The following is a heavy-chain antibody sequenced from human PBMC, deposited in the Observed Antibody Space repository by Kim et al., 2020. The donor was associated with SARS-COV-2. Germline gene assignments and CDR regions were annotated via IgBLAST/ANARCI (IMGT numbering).Heavy chain of an antibody. D-gene: IGHD3-9*01. Sequence: LSLTCAASGFTFSNAWMSWVRQAPGKGLEWVGRIKSKTDGGTTDYAAPVKGRFTISRDDSKNTLYLQMNSLKTEDTAVYYCTTVAVFYDILTGYYTRYYYYGMDVWGQGTTVTVSS. V-gene: IGHV3-15*01. CDR1: GFTFSNAW. J-gene: IGHJ6*02. CDR2: IKSKTDGGTT. CDR3: TTVAVFYDILTGYYTRYYYYGMDV.